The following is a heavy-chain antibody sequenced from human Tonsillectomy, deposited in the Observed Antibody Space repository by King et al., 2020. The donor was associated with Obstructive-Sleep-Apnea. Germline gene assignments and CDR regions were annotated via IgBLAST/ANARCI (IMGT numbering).Heavy chain of an antibody. J-gene: IGHJ4*02. D-gene: IGHD2-2*01. CDR2: ISYDGRNK. V-gene: IGHV3-30*03. CDR1: GFTFSSYG. Sequence: QVQLVESGGGVVQPGRSLRLSCAASGFTFSSYGMHWVRQAPGKGLEWVAVISYDGRNKYYVDSVKGRFTISRDNSKNTLYLQMNSLRAEDTAVYYCASARRSGYCSSTSCYGNFDYWGQGTLVTVSS. CDR3: ASARRSGYCSSTSCYGNFDY.